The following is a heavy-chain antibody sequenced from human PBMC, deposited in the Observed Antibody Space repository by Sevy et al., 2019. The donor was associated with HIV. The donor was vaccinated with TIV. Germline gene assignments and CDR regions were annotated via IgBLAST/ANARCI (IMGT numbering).Heavy chain of an antibody. CDR3: TRVSRGTDHDY. J-gene: IGHJ4*02. D-gene: IGHD2-2*01. V-gene: IGHV3-7*01. Sequence: GGSLRLSCVASGFTFSNSWMNWVRQAPGKGLEWVANINQGGTEELYVDSVKGRFIISRDNAKNSLFLQMNSLRAEDTAVYYCTRVSRGTDHDYWGQGTLVTVSS. CDR2: INQGGTEE. CDR1: GFTFSNSW.